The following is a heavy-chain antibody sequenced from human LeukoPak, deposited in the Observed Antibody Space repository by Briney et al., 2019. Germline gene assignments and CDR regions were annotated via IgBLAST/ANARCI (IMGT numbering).Heavy chain of an antibody. CDR2: INPSGGST. CDR1: GYTFTSYY. CDR3: ARDHPLVVTATTYFDY. D-gene: IGHD2-21*02. J-gene: IGHJ4*02. V-gene: IGHV1-46*01. Sequence: GASVKLSCKASGYTFTSYYMHWVRQAPGQGLEWMGIINPSGGSTSYAQKYQGRVTMTRDTSTSTVYMELSSLRSEDTAVYYCARDHPLVVTATTYFDYWGQGTLVTVSS.